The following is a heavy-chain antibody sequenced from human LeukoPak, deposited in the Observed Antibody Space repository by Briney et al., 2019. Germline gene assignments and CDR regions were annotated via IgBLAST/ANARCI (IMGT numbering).Heavy chain of an antibody. CDR3: AKAWRAYGDYHTFDI. CDR2: ILYDGSNK. CDR1: GFTFSSYG. D-gene: IGHD4-17*01. V-gene: IGHV3-30*18. J-gene: IGHJ3*02. Sequence: GGSLRLSCAASGFTFSSYGMHWVRQAPGKGLEWVAVILYDGSNKYNADSVKGRFTISRDTSKNTLYLQMSSLRPEDTAVYYCAKAWRAYGDYHTFDIWGQGTMVTVSP.